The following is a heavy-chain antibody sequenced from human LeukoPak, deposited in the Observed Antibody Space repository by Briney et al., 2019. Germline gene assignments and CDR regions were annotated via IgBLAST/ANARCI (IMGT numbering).Heavy chain of an antibody. D-gene: IGHD5-18*01. CDR1: GGSISSYY. CDR2: VYYSGST. Sequence: SETLSLTCTVSGGSISSYYWSWIRQPPGKGLEWIGYVYYSGSTYYNPSLKSRVTISVDTPKNQFSLKLSSVTAADTAVYYCARGGEIWLHFDYWGQGTLVTVSS. CDR3: ARGGEIWLHFDY. J-gene: IGHJ4*02. V-gene: IGHV4-59*06.